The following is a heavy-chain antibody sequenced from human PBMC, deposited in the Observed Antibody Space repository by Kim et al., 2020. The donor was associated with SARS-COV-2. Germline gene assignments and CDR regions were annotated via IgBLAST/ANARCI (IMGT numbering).Heavy chain of an antibody. V-gene: IGHV4-34*01. CDR3: ARGYYGSGFNWFDP. CDR1: GGSFSDYY. J-gene: IGHJ5*02. CDR2: INHSGST. D-gene: IGHD3-10*01. Sequence: SETLSLTCAVYGGSFSDYYWSWIRQPPGKGLEWIGEINHSGSTNYNPSLKSRVTISVDTSKNQFSLKLSSVTAADTAVYYCARGYYGSGFNWFDPWGQGTLVTVSS.